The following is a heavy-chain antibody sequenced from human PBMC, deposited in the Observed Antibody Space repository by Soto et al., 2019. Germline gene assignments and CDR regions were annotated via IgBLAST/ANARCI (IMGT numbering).Heavy chain of an antibody. J-gene: IGHJ4*02. D-gene: IGHD3-3*01. Sequence: PSETLSLTCTVSGGSISSGDYYWSWIRQPPGKGLEWIGYIYYSGSTYYNPSLKSRVTISVDTSKNQFSLKLSSVTAADTAVYYCAREFWSGYYAFDYWGQGTLVTVSS. CDR1: GGSISSGDYY. V-gene: IGHV4-30-4*01. CDR3: AREFWSGYYAFDY. CDR2: IYYSGST.